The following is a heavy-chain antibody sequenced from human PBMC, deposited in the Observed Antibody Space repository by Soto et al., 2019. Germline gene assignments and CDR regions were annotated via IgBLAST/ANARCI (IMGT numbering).Heavy chain of an antibody. CDR3: ARRYCSSTSCYPSAFDI. CDR2: IKQDGSEK. Sequence: EVQLVESGGGLVQPGGSLRLSCAASGFTFSSYWMRWVRQAPGKGLEWVANIKQDGSEKYYVDSVKGRFTISRDNAKNSLYLQMNSLRAEDTAVYYCARRYCSSTSCYPSAFDIWGQGTMVTVSS. D-gene: IGHD2-2*01. CDR1: GFTFSSYW. J-gene: IGHJ3*02. V-gene: IGHV3-7*01.